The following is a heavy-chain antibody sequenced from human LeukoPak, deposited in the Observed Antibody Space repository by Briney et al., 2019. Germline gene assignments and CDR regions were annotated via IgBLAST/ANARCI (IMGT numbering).Heavy chain of an antibody. V-gene: IGHV4-38-2*02. CDR2: IYHSGST. CDR3: ARCAPDYDFWSGYCHDAFDI. CDR1: GYSISSGYY. D-gene: IGHD3-3*01. Sequence: PSETLSLTCTVSGYSISSGYYWGWIRQPPGKGLEWIGSIYHSGSTYYNPSLKSRVTISVDKSKNQFSLKLSSVTAADTAVYYCARCAPDYDFWSGYCHDAFDIWGQGTMVTVSS. J-gene: IGHJ3*02.